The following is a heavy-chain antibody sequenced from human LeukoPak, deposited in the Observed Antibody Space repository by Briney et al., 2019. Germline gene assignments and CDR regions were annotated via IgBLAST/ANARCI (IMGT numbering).Heavy chain of an antibody. D-gene: IGHD3-10*01. CDR1: GFTFSSYS. CDR2: IKQDGSEK. Sequence: PGGSLRLSCAASGFTFSSYSMSWVRQAPGKGLEWVANIKQDGSEKYYVDSVKGRFTISRDNAKNSLYLQMNSLRAEDTAVYYCRTMVRGARYYYYYMDVWGKGTTVTVSS. V-gene: IGHV3-7*01. J-gene: IGHJ6*03. CDR3: RTMVRGARYYYYYMDV.